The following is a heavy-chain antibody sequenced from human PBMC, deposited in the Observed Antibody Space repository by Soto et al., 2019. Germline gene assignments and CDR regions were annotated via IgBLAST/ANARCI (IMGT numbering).Heavy chain of an antibody. D-gene: IGHD6-19*01. V-gene: IGHV2-5*01. CDR1: GFSLRTSGEG. CDR3: TKSGSSGWYGWFDP. J-gene: IGHJ5*02. Sequence: SRPTLVNPTQPLTLTCIFSGFSLRTSGEGVGWIRQPPGKALEWLGFIYWNDDKRYSSSLKSRLTITKDTSKNQVVLTMTNKDPVDTATYYFTKSGSSGWYGWFDPWGQGTLVTVSS. CDR2: IYWNDDK.